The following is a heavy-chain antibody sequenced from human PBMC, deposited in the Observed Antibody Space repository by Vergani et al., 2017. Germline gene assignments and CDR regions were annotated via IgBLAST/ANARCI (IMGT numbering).Heavy chain of an antibody. J-gene: IGHJ2*01. CDR2: ISWNSGSI. CDR3: ARDFGLRVWYFDL. Sequence: EVQLVESGGGLVQPGRSLRLSCAASGFTFDDYAMHWVRQAPGKGLEWVSGISWNSGSIGYADSVKGRFTISRGNAKNSLYLQMNSLRAEDTAVYYCARDFGLRVWYFDLWGRSTLVTVSS. V-gene: IGHV3-9*01. CDR1: GFTFDDYA. D-gene: IGHD3/OR15-3a*01.